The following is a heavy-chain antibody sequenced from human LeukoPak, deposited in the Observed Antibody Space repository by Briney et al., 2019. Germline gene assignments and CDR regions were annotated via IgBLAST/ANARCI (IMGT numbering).Heavy chain of an antibody. CDR2: ISYDGSNK. CDR1: GFTFSSYA. J-gene: IGHJ4*02. CDR3: SRSAYYDGSGNYYDY. Sequence: SLRLSCAASGFTFSSYAMHWVRQAPGKGLEWVAVISYDGSNKYYADSVKGRFTISRDNSKNTLYLQMNGLRAEDTAVYYCSRSAYYDGSGNYYDYWGQGTLVTVSS. D-gene: IGHD3-22*01. V-gene: IGHV3-30-3*01.